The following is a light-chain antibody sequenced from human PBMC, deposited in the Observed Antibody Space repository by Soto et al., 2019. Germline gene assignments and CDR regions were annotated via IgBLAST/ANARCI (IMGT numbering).Light chain of an antibody. V-gene: IGKV3-15*01. CDR2: GAS. Sequence: VMTQSPTTLSVSPGERATLSCRASHSVGSNLAWYQQNPGQAPRLLIYGASTRATGVPARFSGSGSATQFTLTITSLRSEAFGFYYCQQYKQWTVALGGRTKVEIK. CDR1: HSVGSN. CDR3: QQYKQWTVA. J-gene: IGKJ4*01.